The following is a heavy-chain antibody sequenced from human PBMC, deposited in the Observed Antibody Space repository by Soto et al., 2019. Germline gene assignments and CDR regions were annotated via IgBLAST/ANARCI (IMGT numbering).Heavy chain of an antibody. Sequence: TGGSLRLSCAGSGFTFSTYAMSWVRQAPGKGLEWVSVIYSGGSTYYADSVKGRFTISRHNSKNTLYLQMNSLRAEDTAVYYCARGAGYSSGWYDYWGQGTLVTVSS. V-gene: IGHV3-53*04. D-gene: IGHD6-19*01. CDR1: GFTFSTYA. CDR2: IYSGGST. CDR3: ARGAGYSSGWYDY. J-gene: IGHJ4*02.